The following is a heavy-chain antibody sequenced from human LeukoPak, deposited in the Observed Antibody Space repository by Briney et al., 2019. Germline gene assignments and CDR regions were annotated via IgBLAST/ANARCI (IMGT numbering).Heavy chain of an antibody. J-gene: IGHJ4*02. CDR1: GGSFSGYY. CDR2: INHSGST. CDR3: ARGRALYDFWSGYYRY. V-gene: IGHV4-34*01. D-gene: IGHD3-3*01. Sequence: PSETLSLTCAVYGGSFSGYYWSWIRQPPGKGLEWVGEINHSGSTNYNPSLKSRVTISVDTSKNQFSLKLSSVTAADTAVYYCARGRALYDFWSGYYRYWGQGTLVTVSS.